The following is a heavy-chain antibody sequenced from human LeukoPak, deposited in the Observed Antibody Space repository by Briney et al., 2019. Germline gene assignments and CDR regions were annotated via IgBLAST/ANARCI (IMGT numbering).Heavy chain of an antibody. CDR3: ARDGLKYCTNGVCYPGAYYYYMDV. D-gene: IGHD2-8*01. V-gene: IGHV3-23*01. Sequence: GGSLRLSCAASGFTFSSYGMSWVRQAPGKGLEWVSAISGSGGSTYYADSVKGRFTISRDNSKNTLYLQMNSLRAEDTAVYYCARDGLKYCTNGVCYPGAYYYYMDVWGKGTTVTVSS. CDR1: GFTFSSYG. J-gene: IGHJ6*03. CDR2: ISGSGGST.